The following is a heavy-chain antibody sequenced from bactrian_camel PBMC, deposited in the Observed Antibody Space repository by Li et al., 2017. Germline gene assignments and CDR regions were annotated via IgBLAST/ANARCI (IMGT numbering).Heavy chain of an antibody. D-gene: IGHD4*01. CDR3: NAECSTKTGDYLTPVMY. CDR2: IFTDGSL. CDR1: GFRHSVCT. V-gene: IGHV3S53*01. Sequence: HVQLVESGGGSVQAGGSLRLSCAGSGFRHSVCTMNWYRQAPRKERESVSSIFTDGSLAYADSVEGRFTVSQDNAKNLMYLQMDSLKPEDTGMYYCNAECSTKTGDYLTPVMYWGQGTQVTVS. J-gene: IGHJ4*01.